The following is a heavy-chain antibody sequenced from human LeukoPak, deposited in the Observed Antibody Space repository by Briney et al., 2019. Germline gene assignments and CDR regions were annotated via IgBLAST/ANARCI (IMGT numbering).Heavy chain of an antibody. J-gene: IGHJ6*03. CDR3: ARGFHYYGSGSHFYYYYYYMDV. D-gene: IGHD3-10*01. V-gene: IGHV1-8*01. CDR2: MNPNRCNT. CDR1: GYTFTSYD. Sequence: ASVKVSCKASGYTFTSYDINWVRQATGQGLEWMGWMNPNRCNTGYAQKFQGRVTMTRNTSISTAYMELSSLRSEDTAVYYCARGFHYYGSGSHFYYYYYYMDVWGKGTTVTVSS.